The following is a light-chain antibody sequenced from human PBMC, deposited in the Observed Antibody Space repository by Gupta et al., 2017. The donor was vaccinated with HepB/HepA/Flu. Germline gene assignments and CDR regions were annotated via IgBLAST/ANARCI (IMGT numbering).Light chain of an antibody. CDR1: QSVSSN. Sequence: EIVMTQPPATLSVSPGERATLSCRASQSVSSNLAWYQQKPGQAPRLLIYGASTRATGIPARFSGSGSGTEFTLTISSRQSEDFAVYYCQQYKNWPGFTFGPGTKVDIK. V-gene: IGKV3-15*01. CDR2: GAS. J-gene: IGKJ3*01. CDR3: QQYKNWPGFT.